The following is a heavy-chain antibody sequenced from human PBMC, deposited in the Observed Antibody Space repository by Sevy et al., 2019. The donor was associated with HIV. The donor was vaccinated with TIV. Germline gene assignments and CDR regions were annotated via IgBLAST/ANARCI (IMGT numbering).Heavy chain of an antibody. CDR2: IYYNGHI. V-gene: IGHV4-59*08. CDR3: AGENAWGRGYS. D-gene: IGHD1-26*01. Sequence: SETLSLTCTVSGGSITSLYWNWIRQPPGKGLEVFANIYYNGHINYNPSLKSRVTLSLDTSKNQFSLRLSSVTAADTAMFYCAGENAWGRGYSWGQGTLVTVSS. J-gene: IGHJ4*02. CDR1: GGSITSLY.